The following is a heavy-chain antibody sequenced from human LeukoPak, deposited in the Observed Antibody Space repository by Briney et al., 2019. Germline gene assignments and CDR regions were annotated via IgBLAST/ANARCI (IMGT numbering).Heavy chain of an antibody. J-gene: IGHJ4*02. CDR2: INHSGST. CDR1: GGSFSGYY. Sequence: PSETLSLTCAVYGGSFSGYYWSWIRQPPEKGLEWIGEINHSGSTNYNPSLKSRVTISVDTSKNQFSLKLNSVTAADTAMYYCASAPLDYGSRSYDLFDYWGQGTLVTVSS. V-gene: IGHV4-34*01. D-gene: IGHD3-10*01. CDR3: ASAPLDYGSRSYDLFDY.